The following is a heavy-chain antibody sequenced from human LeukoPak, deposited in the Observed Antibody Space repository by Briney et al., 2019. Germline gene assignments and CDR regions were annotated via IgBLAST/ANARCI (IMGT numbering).Heavy chain of an antibody. Sequence: SETLSLTCAVSGYSISSGYYWGWIRQPPGKGLEWIGSIYHSGSTYYNPSLKSRVTISVATSKNQFSLKLSSVTAADTAVYYCARHLIVVVPAAIPTRGNWFDPWGQGTLVTVSS. V-gene: IGHV4-38-2*01. CDR3: ARHLIVVVPAAIPTRGNWFDP. J-gene: IGHJ5*02. CDR1: GYSISSGYY. CDR2: IYHSGST. D-gene: IGHD2-2*02.